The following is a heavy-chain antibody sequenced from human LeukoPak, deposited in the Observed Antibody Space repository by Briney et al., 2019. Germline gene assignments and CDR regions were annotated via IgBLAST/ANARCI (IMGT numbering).Heavy chain of an antibody. V-gene: IGHV3-48*03. CDR2: ISSSGSAI. J-gene: IGHJ4*02. Sequence: GGSLRLSCVVSGFTFSSYEMNGVRQAPGKGLEWVSYISSSGSAIYIDSVKGRFTISRDNAKNSLYLQMNSLRDEDTAVYYCARGGSGYSYGKIDSWGQGILITVSS. CDR3: ARGGSGYSYGKIDS. D-gene: IGHD5-18*01. CDR1: GFTFSSYE.